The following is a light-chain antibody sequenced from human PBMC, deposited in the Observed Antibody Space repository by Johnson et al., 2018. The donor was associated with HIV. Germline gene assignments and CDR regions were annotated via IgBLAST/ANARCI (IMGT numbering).Light chain of an antibody. CDR3: GTWDSSLSVFYV. CDR2: ENN. V-gene: IGLV1-51*02. CDR1: SSNIGNNY. J-gene: IGLJ1*01. Sequence: QSILTQPPSVSAAPGQKVTISCSGSSSNIGNNYVSWYQQLPGTAPKLLIYENNKRPSGIPDRFSGSKSGTSATLGITGLQTVDEADYYCGTWDSSLSVFYVFGTGTKVTVL.